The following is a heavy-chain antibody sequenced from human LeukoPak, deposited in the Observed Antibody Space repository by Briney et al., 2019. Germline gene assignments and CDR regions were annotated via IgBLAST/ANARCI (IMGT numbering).Heavy chain of an antibody. J-gene: IGHJ4*01. D-gene: IGHD1-1*01. Sequence: GGSLRLSCAASGFTFSSHNMNWVRQAPGKGLEWVSFISSNGRQKYCEDSVKGRFTISRDNAKTSLYLHLDSLTADDTAVYYCAREAHDWDVPDYWGHGTLVIV. CDR1: GFTFSSHN. CDR2: ISSNGRQK. CDR3: AREAHDWDVPDY. V-gene: IGHV3-21*01.